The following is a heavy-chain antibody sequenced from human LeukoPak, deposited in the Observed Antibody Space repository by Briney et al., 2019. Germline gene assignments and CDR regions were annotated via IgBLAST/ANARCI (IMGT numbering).Heavy chain of an antibody. V-gene: IGHV3-66*01. D-gene: IGHD2-15*01. Sequence: PGGSLRLSCAASGFTVSSKYMCWVRQAPGKGLEWVSVIYSDTSTYYADSVKGRFTISRDNSKNTLYLQMNILRAEDTGVYYCARVQGSGLFRWYWGQGTLVTVSS. J-gene: IGHJ4*02. CDR1: GFTVSSKY. CDR3: ARVQGSGLFRWY. CDR2: IYSDTST.